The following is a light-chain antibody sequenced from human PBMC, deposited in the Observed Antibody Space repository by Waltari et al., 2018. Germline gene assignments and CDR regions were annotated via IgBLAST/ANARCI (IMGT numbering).Light chain of an antibody. V-gene: IGKV4-1*01. CDR3: QQYYTIPPT. J-gene: IGKJ1*01. CDR1: QSVLYNSIHKTY. CDR2: WAS. Sequence: DIVMTQSPDSLAVSLGERATINCKSSQSVLYNSIHKTYGAWYQHKPGQSPKLLIYWASTRDSGVPDRFSGSGSGTDFTLTISSLQAEDVAVYYCQQYYTIPPTFGQGTKVEIK.